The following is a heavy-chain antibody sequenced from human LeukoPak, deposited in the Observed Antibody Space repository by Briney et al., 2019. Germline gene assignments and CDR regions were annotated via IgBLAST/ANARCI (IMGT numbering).Heavy chain of an antibody. CDR1: GFTFSDHY. D-gene: IGHD3-3*01. Sequence: GSLRLSCAASGFTFSDHYMDWVRQAPGKGLEWIGEINHSGSTNYNPSLKSRVTISVDTSKNQFSLKLSSVTAADTAVYYCARGRRSIFGVVYGMDVWGQGTTVTVSS. J-gene: IGHJ6*02. V-gene: IGHV4-34*01. CDR3: ARGRRSIFGVVYGMDV. CDR2: INHSGST.